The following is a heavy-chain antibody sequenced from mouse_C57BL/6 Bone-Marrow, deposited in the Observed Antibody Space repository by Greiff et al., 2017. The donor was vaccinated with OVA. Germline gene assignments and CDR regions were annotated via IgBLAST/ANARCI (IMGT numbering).Heavy chain of an antibody. CDR2: IYPGSGST. Sequence: QVQLQQSGAELVRPGTSVKMSCKASGYTFTNYWIGWAKQRPGHGLEWIGDIYPGSGSTNYNEKFKSKATLTVDTSSSTAYMQLSSLTSEDSAVYYCAITHYDYHFDYWGQGTTLTVSS. CDR1: GYTFTNYW. D-gene: IGHD2-4*01. CDR3: AITHYDYHFDY. J-gene: IGHJ2*01. V-gene: IGHV1-63*01.